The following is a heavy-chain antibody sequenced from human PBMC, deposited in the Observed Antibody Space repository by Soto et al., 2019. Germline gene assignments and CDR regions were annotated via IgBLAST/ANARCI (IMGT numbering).Heavy chain of an antibody. CDR3: ARDPLTSYYDSSGYQVYYYGMDV. Sequence: SETLSLTCTVSGGSIRSYFWNWIRQPPGKGLEWVGHIYNSGSTNYNPSLKSRVTISVDTSKNQFSLKLNSVTAADTAVYYCARDPLTSYYDSSGYQVYYYGMDVWGQGTTVTV. CDR1: GGSIRSYF. J-gene: IGHJ6*02. D-gene: IGHD3-22*01. CDR2: IYNSGST. V-gene: IGHV4-59*01.